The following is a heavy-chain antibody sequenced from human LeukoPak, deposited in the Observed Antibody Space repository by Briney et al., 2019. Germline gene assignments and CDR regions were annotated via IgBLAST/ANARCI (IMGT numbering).Heavy chain of an antibody. CDR3: ARDRHSGNYYYYGMDV. CDR2: IIPMFGPT. J-gene: IGHJ6*02. V-gene: IGHV1-69*13. D-gene: IGHD3-10*01. Sequence: ASVKVSCKASGGTFINYAISWVRQAPGQGLEWMGGIIPMFGPTNYAQRFQGRVTITADESTSTVYMELSSLTSEDTAVYYCARDRHSGNYYYYGMDVWGQGTTVTVSS. CDR1: GGTFINYA.